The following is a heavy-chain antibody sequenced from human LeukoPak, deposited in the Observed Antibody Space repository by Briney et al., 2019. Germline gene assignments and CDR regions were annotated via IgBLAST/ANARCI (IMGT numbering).Heavy chain of an antibody. CDR2: IIPIFGTA. CDR1: GYTFSSYV. CDR3: ASWGPGDPTPHYFDY. V-gene: IGHV1-69*13. Sequence: GASVKVSCKASGYTFSSYVISWVRPAPGQGLEGMGGIIPIFGTANYAQKFQGRVTITADESTSTAYMELSSLRSEDTAVYYCASWGPGDPTPHYFDYWGQGTLVTVSS. D-gene: IGHD3-16*01. J-gene: IGHJ4*02.